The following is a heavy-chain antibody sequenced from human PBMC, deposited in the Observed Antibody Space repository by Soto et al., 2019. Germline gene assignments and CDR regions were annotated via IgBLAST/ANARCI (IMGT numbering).Heavy chain of an antibody. J-gene: IGHJ6*02. Sequence: GGSLRLSCTASGFTFGDYAMSWFRQAPGKGLEWVGFIRSKAYGGTTEYAASVKGRFTISRDDSKSIAYLQMNSLKTEDTAVYYCTRGEVPAASGMDVWGQGTTVTVSS. CDR3: TRGEVPAASGMDV. CDR1: GFTFGDYA. V-gene: IGHV3-49*03. CDR2: IRSKAYGGTT. D-gene: IGHD2-2*01.